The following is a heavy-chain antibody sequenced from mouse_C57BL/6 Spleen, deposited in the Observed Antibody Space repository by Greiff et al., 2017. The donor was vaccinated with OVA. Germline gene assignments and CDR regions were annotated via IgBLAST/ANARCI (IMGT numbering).Heavy chain of an antibody. D-gene: IGHD1-1*01. Sequence: VQLQQSGPELVKPGASVKISCKASGYTFTDYYMNWVKQSHGKSLEWIGDINPNNGGTSYNQKFKGKATLTVDKSSSTAYMELRSLTSEDSAVYYCARENYGSSYVRNFDYWGQGTTLTVSS. V-gene: IGHV1-26*01. J-gene: IGHJ2*01. CDR1: GYTFTDYY. CDR3: ARENYGSSYVRNFDY. CDR2: INPNNGGT.